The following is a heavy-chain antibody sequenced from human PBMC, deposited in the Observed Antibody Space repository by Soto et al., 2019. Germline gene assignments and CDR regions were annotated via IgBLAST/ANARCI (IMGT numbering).Heavy chain of an antibody. CDR3: ARDIGGAVPYYFDY. Sequence: SETLSLTCTVSGGSISSYYWSWIRQPPGKGLEWIGYIYYSGSTNYNPSLKSRVTISVDTSKNQFSLKLSSVTAADTAVYYCARDIGGAVPYYFDYWGQGTLVTVSS. CDR1: GGSISSYY. J-gene: IGHJ4*02. D-gene: IGHD3-16*01. CDR2: IYYSGST. V-gene: IGHV4-59*01.